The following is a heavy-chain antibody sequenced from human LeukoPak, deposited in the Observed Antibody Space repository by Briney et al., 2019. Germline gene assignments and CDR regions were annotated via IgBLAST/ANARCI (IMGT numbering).Heavy chain of an antibody. D-gene: IGHD6-19*01. CDR1: GFTFSSYA. CDR2: ISYDGSNK. CDR3: AREGEQWLVLHYYFDY. Sequence: GGSLRLSCAASGFTFSSYAMHWVRQAPGKGLEWVAVISYDGSNKYYADSVKGRFTISRDNSKNTLYLQMNSLRAEDTAVYYCAREGEQWLVLHYYFDYWGQGTLVTVSS. V-gene: IGHV3-30*04. J-gene: IGHJ4*02.